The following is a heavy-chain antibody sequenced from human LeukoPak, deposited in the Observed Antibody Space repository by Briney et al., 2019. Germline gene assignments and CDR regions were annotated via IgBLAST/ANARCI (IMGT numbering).Heavy chain of an antibody. V-gene: IGHV1-69*13. CDR3: ARGVDGGNWDVDY. CDR1: GYTFIGYY. J-gene: IGHJ4*02. CDR2: IIPIFGTA. D-gene: IGHD4-23*01. Sequence: SVKVSCKASGYTFIGYYIYWVRQAPGQGLEWMGGIIPIFGTANYAQKFQGRVTITADESTSTAYMELSSLRSEDTAVYYCARGVDGGNWDVDYWGQGTLVTVSS.